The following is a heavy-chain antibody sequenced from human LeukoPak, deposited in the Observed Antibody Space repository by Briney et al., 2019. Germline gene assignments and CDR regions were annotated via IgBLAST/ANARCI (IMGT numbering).Heavy chain of an antibody. CDR1: GFTFSSYS. Sequence: GGSLRLSCAASGFTFSSYSMNWVRQAPGKGLEWVSYTSSSGSTIYYADSVKGRLTISRDNAKNSLYLQLSSLRDEDTAVYYCARDCRLNCARQPGFDSWGQGTLVTVSS. D-gene: IGHD1-1*01. V-gene: IGHV3-48*02. CDR2: TSSSGSTI. J-gene: IGHJ5*01. CDR3: ARDCRLNCARQPGFDS.